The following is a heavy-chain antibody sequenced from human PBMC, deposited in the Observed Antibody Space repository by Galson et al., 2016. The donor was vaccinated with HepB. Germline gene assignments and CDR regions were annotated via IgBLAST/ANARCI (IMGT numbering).Heavy chain of an antibody. J-gene: IGHJ5*02. Sequence: SLRLSCAASGFTFSLNALTWVRQAPGKGLEWVSAISSRGITTFYSDSVKGRFTVSRDNSKNTLFLQMDSLRAEDTAIYYFAKDFGNTGYYQVFEAWGQGTLVAVSS. V-gene: IGHV3-23*01. D-gene: IGHD3-9*01. CDR2: ISSRGITT. CDR3: AKDFGNTGYYQVFEA. CDR1: GFTFSLNA.